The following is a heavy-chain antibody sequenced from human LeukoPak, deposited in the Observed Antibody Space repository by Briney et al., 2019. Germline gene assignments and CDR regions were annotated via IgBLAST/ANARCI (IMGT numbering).Heavy chain of an antibody. J-gene: IGHJ4*02. D-gene: IGHD1-26*01. Sequence: GASVKVSCKASGGTFSSYTISWVRQAPGQGLEWMGRIIPIFGIANYAQKFQGRVTITADKSTSTAYMELSSLRSEDTAVYYCARDVGATTDYWGQGTLVTVSS. CDR3: ARDVGATTDY. V-gene: IGHV1-69*04. CDR2: IIPIFGIA. CDR1: GGTFSSYT.